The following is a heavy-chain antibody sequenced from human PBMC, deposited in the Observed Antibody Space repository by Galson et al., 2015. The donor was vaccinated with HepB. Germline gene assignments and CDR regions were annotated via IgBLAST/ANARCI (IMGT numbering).Heavy chain of an antibody. CDR3: ARGYFGSGGSSAYWYFDL. CDR2: ISSTGTTM. J-gene: IGHJ2*01. D-gene: IGHD3-10*01. CDR1: GFTFSSYT. V-gene: IGHV3-48*02. Sequence: SLRLSCAASGFTFSSYTMNWVRQAPGKGLESVSYISSTGTTMYYADSAKGRFTISRDNAQNSPYLQMNSLRDEDTAVYYCARGYFGSGGSSAYWYFDLWGRGALVTVSS.